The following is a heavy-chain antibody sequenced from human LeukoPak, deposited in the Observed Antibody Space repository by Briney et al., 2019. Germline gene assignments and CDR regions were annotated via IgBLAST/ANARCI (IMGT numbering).Heavy chain of an antibody. CDR3: ARDQSSWFDP. CDR1: GGSISSGSYY. V-gene: IGHV4-39*07. D-gene: IGHD1-26*01. Sequence: SETLSLTCTVSGGSISSGSYYWGWIRQPPGKGLEWIGSIYHSGSTYYNPSLKSRVTMSVDTSKNQFSLKLSSVTAADTAVYYCARDQSSWFDPWGQGTLVTVSS. J-gene: IGHJ5*02. CDR2: IYHSGST.